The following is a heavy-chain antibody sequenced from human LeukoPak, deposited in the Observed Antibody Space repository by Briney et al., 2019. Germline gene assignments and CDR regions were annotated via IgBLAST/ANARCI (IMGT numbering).Heavy chain of an antibody. CDR3: ARDMDV. V-gene: IGHV1-46*01. CDR1: GGTFSSYA. CDR2: INPSGGST. J-gene: IGHJ6*03. Sequence: ASVKVSCKASGGTFSSYAISWVRQAPGQGLEWMGIINPSGGSTSYAQKFQGRVTMTRDMSTSTVYMELSSLRSEDTAVYYCARDMDVWGKGTTVTVSS.